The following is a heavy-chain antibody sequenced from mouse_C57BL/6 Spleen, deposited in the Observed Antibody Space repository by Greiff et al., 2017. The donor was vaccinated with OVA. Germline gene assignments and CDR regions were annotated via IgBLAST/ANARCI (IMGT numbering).Heavy chain of an antibody. CDR3: ARGGDYDGYYGDAMDY. Sequence: QVQLQQPGAELVRPGSSVKLSCKASGYTFTSYWMHWVKQRPIQGLEWIGNIDPSDSETHYNQKFKDKATLTVDKSSSPAYMQLSSLTSEDSAVYYCARGGDYDGYYGDAMDYWGQGTSVTVSS. CDR2: IDPSDSET. V-gene: IGHV1-52*01. D-gene: IGHD2-3*01. J-gene: IGHJ4*01. CDR1: GYTFTSYW.